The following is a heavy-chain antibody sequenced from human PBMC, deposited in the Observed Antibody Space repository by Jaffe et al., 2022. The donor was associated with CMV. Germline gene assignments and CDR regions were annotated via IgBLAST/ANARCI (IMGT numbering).Heavy chain of an antibody. Sequence: QMQLVQSGPEVKKPGTSVKVSCKASGFTFTSSAVQWVRQARGQRLEWIGWIVVGSGNTNYAQKFQERVTITRDMSTSTAYMELSSLRSEDTAVYYCAAGSRYFDWLPLDYWGQGTLVTVSS. J-gene: IGHJ4*02. CDR2: IVVGSGNT. CDR3: AAGSRYFDWLPLDY. D-gene: IGHD3-9*01. V-gene: IGHV1-58*01. CDR1: GFTFTSSA.